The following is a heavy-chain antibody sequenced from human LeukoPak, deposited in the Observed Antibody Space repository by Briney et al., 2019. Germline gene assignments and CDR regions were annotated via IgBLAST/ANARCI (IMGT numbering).Heavy chain of an antibody. Sequence: PSETLSLTCAVYGGSFSGYYWSWIRQPPGKGLEWIGEINHSGNTNYNPSLKSRVTMSLDESKNHLSLNLASVTAADTAVYYCSRESGPFPPFGHWGQGTLVTVTS. CDR2: INHSGNT. CDR3: SRESGPFPPFGH. CDR1: GGSFSGYY. J-gene: IGHJ4*02. V-gene: IGHV4-34*01. D-gene: IGHD1-26*01.